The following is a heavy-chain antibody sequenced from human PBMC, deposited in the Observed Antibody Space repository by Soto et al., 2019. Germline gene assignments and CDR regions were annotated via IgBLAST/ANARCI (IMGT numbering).Heavy chain of an antibody. D-gene: IGHD5-18*01. Sequence: QLQLVEAGGGVVQPGRSLRLSCAASGFTFSSYAMHWVRQAPGKGLEWVAVISYDGSNKYYADSVKGRFTISRDNSKNTLYLQMNRLRAEDTAVYDCSRDFVDTAMVTAFDIWGQGTLVTVSS. CDR1: GFTFSSYA. J-gene: IGHJ3*02. CDR2: ISYDGSNK. V-gene: IGHV3-30-3*01. CDR3: SRDFVDTAMVTAFDI.